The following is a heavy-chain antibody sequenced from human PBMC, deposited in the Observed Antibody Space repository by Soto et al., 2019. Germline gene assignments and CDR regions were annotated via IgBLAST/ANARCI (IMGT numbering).Heavy chain of an antibody. CDR2: ISAYNGNT. D-gene: IGHD2-2*01. Sequence: QVQLVQSGAEVKKPGASVKVSCKASGYTFTSYGISWVRQAPGQGLEWMGWISAYNGNTNYAQKLQGRVTMTTDTSTSTAYMELRSQRSDDTAVYYCAREVAYCSSTSYYSLPPNWFDPWGQGTLVTVSS. J-gene: IGHJ5*02. V-gene: IGHV1-18*01. CDR3: AREVAYCSSTSYYSLPPNWFDP. CDR1: GYTFTSYG.